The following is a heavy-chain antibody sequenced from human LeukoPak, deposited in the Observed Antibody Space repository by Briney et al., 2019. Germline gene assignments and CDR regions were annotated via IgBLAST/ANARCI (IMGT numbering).Heavy chain of an antibody. CDR3: ARGVPKTSYYYYYMDV. J-gene: IGHJ6*03. CDR1: GFTFSSYA. V-gene: IGHV3-30*04. D-gene: IGHD4-11*01. CDR2: ISYDGSNK. Sequence: QSGGSLRFSCAASGFTFSSYAMHWVRQAPGKGLEWVAVISYDGSNKYYADSVKGRFTISRDNAKNSLYLQMNSLRAEDTAVYYCARGVPKTSYYYYYMDVWGKGTTVTVSS.